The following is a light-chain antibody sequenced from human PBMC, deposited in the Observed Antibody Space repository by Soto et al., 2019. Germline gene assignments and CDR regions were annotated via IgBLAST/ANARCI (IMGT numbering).Light chain of an antibody. J-gene: IGLJ1*01. CDR3: SSYKSDSSYV. V-gene: IGLV2-14*01. CDR1: SSDVGLYDY. Sequence: QSALTQPASVSGSPGQSITISCTGTSSDVGLYDYVSWYQQHPGKAPQLMIYAVSNRPSGVSNRFSASKSGNTASLFISGLQAEEEAAYYCSSYKSDSSYVFGSGTKVTV. CDR2: AVS.